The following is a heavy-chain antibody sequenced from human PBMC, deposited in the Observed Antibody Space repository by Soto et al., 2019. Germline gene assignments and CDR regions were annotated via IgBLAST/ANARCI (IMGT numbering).Heavy chain of an antibody. CDR2: FDSEDGET. D-gene: IGHD3-10*01. Sequence: QVQLVQSGAEVKKPGASVKVSCKISGYTLTELSMHWVRQAPGKGLEWMGGFDSEDGETIYAQKFQGRVSKTEDTSTDAAYRELSSLRSEDTAVYYCETEHGAGVWFDPWGQGTLVNVSS. V-gene: IGHV1-24*01. J-gene: IGHJ5*02. CDR1: GYTLTELS. CDR3: ETEHGAGVWFDP.